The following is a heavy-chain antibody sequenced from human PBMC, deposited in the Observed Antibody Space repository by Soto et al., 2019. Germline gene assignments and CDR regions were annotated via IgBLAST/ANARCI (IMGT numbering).Heavy chain of an antibody. CDR1: VYSFSSFW. CDR2: IYPGDLDT. Sequence: PGESLKISCKGSVYSFSSFWVAWVRQTPGKGLEWLGIIYPGDLDTRYTSSFQGHVIISADKSSNTVYLQWSSLKASDTAMYYCARIIAVTGTYFSGLDVWGQGTPVTVSS. V-gene: IGHV5-51*01. J-gene: IGHJ6*02. D-gene: IGHD6-19*01. CDR3: ARIIAVTGTYFSGLDV.